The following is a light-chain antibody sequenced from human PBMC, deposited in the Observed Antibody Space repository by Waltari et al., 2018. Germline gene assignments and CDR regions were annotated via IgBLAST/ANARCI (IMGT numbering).Light chain of an antibody. CDR3: SSYTSSSPYV. CDR2: EVS. J-gene: IGLJ1*01. V-gene: IGLV2-14*01. Sequence: QTALTQPASVSGSPGQSITISCTGTSSDVGGYNYVSWYQQHPGKAPKLMIYEVSNWPSGVXNRFSGSKSGNTASLTISGLQAEDEADYYCSSYTSSSPYVFGTGTKVTVL. CDR1: SSDVGGYNY.